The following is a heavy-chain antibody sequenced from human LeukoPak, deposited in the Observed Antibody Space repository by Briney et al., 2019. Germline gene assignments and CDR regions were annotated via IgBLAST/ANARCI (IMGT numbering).Heavy chain of an antibody. CDR1: GSTFSSLV. Sequence: PGGSLRPSCAASGSTFSSLVMSCVRQIPGKGLEWVSSINGRGSDTHYADSVKGRFTISRDNSKDTLYLQMNSLRPEDTAIYYCGKEVGGSGTYYLQYWGQGTLVSVSS. D-gene: IGHD3-10*01. CDR3: GKEVGGSGTYYLQY. CDR2: INGRGSDT. J-gene: IGHJ4*02. V-gene: IGHV3-23*01.